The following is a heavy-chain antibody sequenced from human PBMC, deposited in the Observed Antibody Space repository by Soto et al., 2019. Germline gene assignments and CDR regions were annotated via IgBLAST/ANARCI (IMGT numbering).Heavy chain of an antibody. J-gene: IGHJ4*02. CDR2: IYYSGST. Sequence: QVQLQESGPGLVKPSQTLSLNCTVSGGSISSGGYYWSWIRQHPGKGLEWIGYIYYSGSTYCNPSLKSRVTISVDTSKNQFSLKLSSVTAADTAVYYCARSSTSANYFDYWGQGTLVTVSS. V-gene: IGHV4-31*03. CDR3: ARSSTSANYFDY. D-gene: IGHD2-2*01. CDR1: GGSISSGGYY.